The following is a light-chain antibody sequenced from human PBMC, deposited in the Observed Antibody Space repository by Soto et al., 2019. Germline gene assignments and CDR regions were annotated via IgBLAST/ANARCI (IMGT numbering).Light chain of an antibody. CDR2: AAS. V-gene: IGKV1-9*01. CDR3: QQLRMYPST. J-gene: IGKJ4*01. Sequence: IQLTQSPSSLSASVGDRVTITCRASQDIAIYLAWYQQKPGEAPKLLIYAASTLYGGVPSRFSGSGFGTDFALTITSLQAEDFATYYCQQLRMYPSTFGGGDQGGYQ. CDR1: QDIAIY.